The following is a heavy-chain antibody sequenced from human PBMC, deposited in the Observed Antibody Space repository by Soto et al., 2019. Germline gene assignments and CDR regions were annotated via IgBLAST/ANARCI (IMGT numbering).Heavy chain of an antibody. V-gene: IGHV4-4*02. CDR3: ARMLVNKRELIGGDY. Sequence: QMQLHESGPGLVRPSGTLSLICSVSGGAISSGHWWSWVRQAPGKGLEWIGEIYHSGSTNYNTSLESRVTIFVDKGKSEFSLRLNSVTAADTAVYYCARMLVNKRELIGGDYWGQGTLVTVSS. D-gene: IGHD3-16*01. CDR1: GGAISSGHW. CDR2: IYHSGST. J-gene: IGHJ4*02.